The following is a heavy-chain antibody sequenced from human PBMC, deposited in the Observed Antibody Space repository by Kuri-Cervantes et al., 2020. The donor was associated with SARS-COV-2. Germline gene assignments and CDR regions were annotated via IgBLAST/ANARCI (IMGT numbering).Heavy chain of an antibody. CDR2: IYTSGST. CDR3: ARVRVLDTAMVRGRDYYYYMDV. J-gene: IGHJ6*03. D-gene: IGHD5-18*01. Sequence: SETLSLTCTVSGGSISSGDYYWSWIRQPPGKGLEWIGYIYTSGSTNYNPSLKSRVTMSVDTSKNQFSLKLSSVTAADTAVYYCARVRVLDTAMVRGRDYYYYMDVWGKGTTVTVSS. V-gene: IGHV4-61*08. CDR1: GGSISSGDYY.